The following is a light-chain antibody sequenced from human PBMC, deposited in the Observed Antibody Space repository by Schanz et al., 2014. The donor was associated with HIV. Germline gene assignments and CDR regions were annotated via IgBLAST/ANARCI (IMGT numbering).Light chain of an antibody. J-gene: IGLJ3*02. V-gene: IGLV2-23*02. CDR3: CSYAGSNTWV. Sequence: QSALTQPASVSGSPGQSITISCAGTSSDVGTYNLVSWYQQYPGKAPQLIVYEVSERPSGFSNRFSGSKSGNSASLTISGLQAEDEADYYCCSYAGSNTWVFGGGTKLTVL. CDR2: EVS. CDR1: SSDVGTYNL.